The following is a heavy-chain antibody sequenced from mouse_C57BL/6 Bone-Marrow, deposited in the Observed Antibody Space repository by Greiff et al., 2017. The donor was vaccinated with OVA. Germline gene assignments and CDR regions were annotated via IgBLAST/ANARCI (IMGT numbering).Heavy chain of an antibody. J-gene: IGHJ2*01. CDR1: GFTFSSYA. V-gene: IGHV5-4*01. CDR3: AREGVFDY. Sequence: EVKLMESGGGLVKPGGSLKLSCAASGFTFSSYAMSWVRQTPEKRLAWVATISDGGSYTYYPDNVKGRFTISRDNAKNNLYLQMSHLKSEDTAMYYCAREGVFDYWGQGTTLTVSS. CDR2: ISDGGSYT.